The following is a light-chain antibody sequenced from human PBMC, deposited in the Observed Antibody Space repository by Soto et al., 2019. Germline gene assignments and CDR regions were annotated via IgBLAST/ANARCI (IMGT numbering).Light chain of an antibody. CDR2: AAS. V-gene: IGKV1-39*01. J-gene: IGKJ1*01. Sequence: DIQMTQSPSSLSASVGDRVTITCRAGQTISTFLNWYQQKPGKAPKLLIYAASSLHGGVPSRFSGSGSGTDFTLTITSLQPEDFATYYCQQSYNTPRTFGQGTKVEIK. CDR3: QQSYNTPRT. CDR1: QTISTF.